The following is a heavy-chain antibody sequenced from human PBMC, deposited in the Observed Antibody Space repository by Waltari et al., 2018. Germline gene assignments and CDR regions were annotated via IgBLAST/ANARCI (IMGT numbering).Heavy chain of an antibody. CDR3: ARAAGSYGDDLYWYFDL. CDR2: INHSGST. CDR1: GGSFSGYY. D-gene: IGHD4-17*01. J-gene: IGHJ2*01. V-gene: IGHV4-34*01. Sequence: QVQLQQWGAGLLKPSETLSLTCAVYGGSFSGYYWSWIRQPPGKGLEWIGEINHSGSTNYNPSLKSRVTISVDTSKNQFSLKLSSVTAEDTAVYYCARAAGSYGDDLYWYFDLWGRGTLVTVSS.